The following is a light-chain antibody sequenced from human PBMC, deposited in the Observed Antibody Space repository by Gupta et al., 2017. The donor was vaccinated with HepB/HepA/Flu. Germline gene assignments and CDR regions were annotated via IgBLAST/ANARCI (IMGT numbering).Light chain of an antibody. CDR2: DGS. V-gene: IGLV2-14*01. CDR1: SSDVGGYNY. J-gene: IGLJ2*01. Sequence: ALTAPASVSASAGHTITISCTETSSDVGGYNYVSWYQQHPCKAPKLMIYDGSNRPAGVSNRCSGSKTGNTASLTISGLQAEDEADYYCSSYTSSSIVVFGGGTKLTVL. CDR3: SSYTSSSIVV.